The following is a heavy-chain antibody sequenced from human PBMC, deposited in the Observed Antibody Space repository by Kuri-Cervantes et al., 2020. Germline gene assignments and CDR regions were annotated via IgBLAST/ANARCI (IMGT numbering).Heavy chain of an antibody. CDR2: ISAYNGNT. J-gene: IGHJ6*02. D-gene: IGHD6-19*01. CDR3: AREGIAVAWYAYYYYGMDV. CDR1: GYTFTSYG. Sequence: ASVKVSCKASGYTFTSYGISWVRQAPGQGLEWMGWISAYNGNTNYAQKLQGRATMTTDTSASTAYMELSSLRSEDTAVYYCAREGIAVAWYAYYYYGMDVWGQGTTVTVSS. V-gene: IGHV1-18*01.